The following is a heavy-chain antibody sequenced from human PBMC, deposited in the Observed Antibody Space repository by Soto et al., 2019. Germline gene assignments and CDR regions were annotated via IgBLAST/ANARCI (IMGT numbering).Heavy chain of an antibody. CDR1: GFTFSNFG. Sequence: EVQLVESAGGLVQPGGSLRFSCEASGFTFSNFGINWVRQAPGKGLEWVSHISSSSTTIYYAKSVKGRFTISRDNAKNSLYLQMSRLRGEDTAVYFSATSFITTIGTTAWGQGTLVTVSS. J-gene: IGHJ4*02. V-gene: IGHV3-48*01. CDR2: ISSSSTTI. CDR3: ATSFITTIGTTA. D-gene: IGHD1-1*01.